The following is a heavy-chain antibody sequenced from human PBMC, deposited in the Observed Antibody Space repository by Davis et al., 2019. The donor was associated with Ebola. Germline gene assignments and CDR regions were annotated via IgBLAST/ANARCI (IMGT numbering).Heavy chain of an antibody. CDR3: AKIGVRQSGDY. J-gene: IGHJ4*02. Sequence: GESLKISCEVSGLVSSDHVMYWVRWAPGKGLEWISASETGDTNFHANYAESVKGRFTFVRDNSKNTVFLQMNSLRVEDTAVYYCAKIGVRQSGDYWGQGTLVTVSS. CDR1: GLVSSDHV. CDR2: SETGDTNFHA. D-gene: IGHD3-10*01. V-gene: IGHV3-23*01.